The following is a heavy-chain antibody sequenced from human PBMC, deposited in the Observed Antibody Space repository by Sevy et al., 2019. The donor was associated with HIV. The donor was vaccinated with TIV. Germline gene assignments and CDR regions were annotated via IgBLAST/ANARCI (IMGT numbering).Heavy chain of an antibody. V-gene: IGHV6-1*01. D-gene: IGHD2-15*01. CDR1: GDSVSSNSAA. J-gene: IGHJ4*02. CDR2: TYYRSKWYN. Sequence: QSQTLSLTCAISGDSVSSNSAAWNWIRQSPSRGLEWLGRTYYRSKWYNDYAVSVKSRITINPDTSKNQFYLQLNSVTPEDTAVYYCAREGYCSGGSCYTGAEWDYWGQGTLVTVSS. CDR3: AREGYCSGGSCYTGAEWDY.